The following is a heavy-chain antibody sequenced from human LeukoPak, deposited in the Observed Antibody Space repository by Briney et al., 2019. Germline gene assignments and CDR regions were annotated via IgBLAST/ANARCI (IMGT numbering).Heavy chain of an antibody. CDR3: AKDRQRYGSGSYFPGAFDI. CDR2: ISWNSGSI. CDR1: GFTFDDYA. V-gene: IGHV3-9*01. J-gene: IGHJ3*02. Sequence: GRSLRLSCAASGFTFDDYAMHWVRQAPGKGLEWVSGISWNSGSIGYADSVKGRFTISRDNAKNSLYLQMNSLRAEDTALYYCAKDRQRYGSGSYFPGAFDIWGQGTMVTVSS. D-gene: IGHD3-10*01.